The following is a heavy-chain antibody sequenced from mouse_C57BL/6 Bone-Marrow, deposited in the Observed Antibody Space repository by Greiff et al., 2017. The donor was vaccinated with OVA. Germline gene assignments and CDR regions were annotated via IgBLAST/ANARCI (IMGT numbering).Heavy chain of an antibody. J-gene: IGHJ4*01. V-gene: IGHV1-15*01. Sequence: VKLQESGAELVRPGASVTLSCKASGYTFTDYEMHWVKQTPVHGLEWIGAIDPETGGTAYNQKFTGKAILTADKSSSTAYMGLRSLTSEDSAVYYCTRGYSNYYAMDYWGQGTSVTVSS. CDR1: GYTFTDYE. D-gene: IGHD2-5*01. CDR3: TRGYSNYYAMDY. CDR2: IDPETGGT.